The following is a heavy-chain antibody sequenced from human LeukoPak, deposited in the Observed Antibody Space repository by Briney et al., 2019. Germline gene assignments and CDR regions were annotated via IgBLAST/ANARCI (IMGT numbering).Heavy chain of an antibody. Sequence: SETLSLTCSVSGGSISNYYWSWIRQPPGKGLEWIGYIYHSGSTYYNPSLKSRVTISVDRSKNQFSLKLSSVTAADTAVCYCARGYGDYVNYYYYMDVWGKGTTVTVSS. CDR3: ARGYGDYVNYYYYMDV. V-gene: IGHV4-59*12. CDR1: GGSISNYY. CDR2: IYHSGST. D-gene: IGHD4-17*01. J-gene: IGHJ6*03.